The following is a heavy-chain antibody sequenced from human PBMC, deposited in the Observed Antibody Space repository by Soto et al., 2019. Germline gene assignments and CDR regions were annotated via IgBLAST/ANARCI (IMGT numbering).Heavy chain of an antibody. V-gene: IGHV1-18*04. J-gene: IGHJ6*02. D-gene: IGHD6-6*01. CDR3: ARVKKYSSSSGGTAMTYYYYGMDV. CDR2: ISAYNGNT. Sequence: ASVKVSCKASGYTFTSYGISWVRQAPGQGLEWMGWISAYNGNTNYAQKLQGRVTMTTDTSTSTAYMELRSLRSDDTAVYYCARVKKYSSSSGGTAMTYYYYGMDVWG. CDR1: GYTFTSYG.